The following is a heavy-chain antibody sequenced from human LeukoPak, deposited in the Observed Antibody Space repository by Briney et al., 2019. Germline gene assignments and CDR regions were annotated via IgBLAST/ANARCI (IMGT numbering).Heavy chain of an antibody. Sequence: GGSLRLSCAASGFTVSSYYMSWVRQAPGEGLEWVSSIGDSGSSTYYADSVKGRFIISRDNSKNTLYLQMSSLRVEDTAIYYCARRPYAGAFDIWGQGTMVTVSS. CDR1: GFTVSSYY. V-gene: IGHV3-23*01. D-gene: IGHD4-17*01. CDR3: ARRPYAGAFDI. CDR2: IGDSGSST. J-gene: IGHJ3*02.